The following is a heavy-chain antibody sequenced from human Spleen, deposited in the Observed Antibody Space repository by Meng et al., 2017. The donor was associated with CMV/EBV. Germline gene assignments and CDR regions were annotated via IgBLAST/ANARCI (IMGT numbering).Heavy chain of an antibody. CDR1: GGSVSSDSYY. Sequence: SETLSLTCTVSGGSVSSDSYYWSWIRQPPGKGLEWIVYIHNSETTNYNPSLKSRVTISVDTSKRQFSLKLSSVTAADTAVYYCARGLYGMDVWGQGTTVTVSS. V-gene: IGHV4-61*01. J-gene: IGHJ6*02. CDR2: IHNSETT. CDR3: ARGLYGMDV.